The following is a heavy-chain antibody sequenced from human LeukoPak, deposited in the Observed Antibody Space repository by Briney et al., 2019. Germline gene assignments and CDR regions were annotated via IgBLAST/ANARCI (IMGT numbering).Heavy chain of an antibody. D-gene: IGHD6-13*01. V-gene: IGHV3-23*01. CDR2: ISGSGSNT. CDR3: VKCITELGTCYFDN. Sequence: GGSLRLSCAASGIIFSSYAMSWVRQAPGKGLEWVSGISGSGSNTYYAGSVKGRFTISRDNSKNTLYLQLNSLRAEDTALYFCVKCITELGTCYFDNWGQGTLVTVSS. J-gene: IGHJ4*02. CDR1: GIIFSSYA.